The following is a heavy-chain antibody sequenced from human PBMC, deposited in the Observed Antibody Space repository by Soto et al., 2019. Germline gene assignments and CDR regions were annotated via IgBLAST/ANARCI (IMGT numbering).Heavy chain of an antibody. J-gene: IGHJ4*02. Sequence: GRSLSHSCVTSGFTFSNYWMPWLRQAPGKGLEWVSRISSDGSSTTYADSVKGRFTISRDNAENSLHLQMNSLRAEDTAVYYCARVRYCSDNSCYSWFDYWGQGT. CDR1: GFTFSNYW. CDR2: ISSDGSST. CDR3: ARVRYCSDNSCYSWFDY. V-gene: IGHV3-74*01. D-gene: IGHD2-15*01.